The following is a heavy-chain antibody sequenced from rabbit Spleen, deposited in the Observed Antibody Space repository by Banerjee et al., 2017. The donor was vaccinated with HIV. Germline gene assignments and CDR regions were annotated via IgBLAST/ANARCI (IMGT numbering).Heavy chain of an antibody. D-gene: IGHD1-1*01. CDR1: RFDFSTYS. Sequence: QQQLEESGGGLVKPGGTLTLTCKASRFDFSTYSMSWVRQAPGKGLEWIGYIVPIFGVTYYANWVNGRFTISSHNAQNTLYLQLNSLTAADTATYFCARDLTSVIGWNFNLWGPGTLVTVS. CDR2: IVPIFGVT. V-gene: IGHV1S43*01. J-gene: IGHJ4*01. CDR3: ARDLTSVIGWNFNL.